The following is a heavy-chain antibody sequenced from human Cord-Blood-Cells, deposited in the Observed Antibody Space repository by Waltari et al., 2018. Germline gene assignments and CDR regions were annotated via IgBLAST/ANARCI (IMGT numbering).Heavy chain of an antibody. Sequence: QVQLVQSGAEVKKPGASVKVSCKVSGYTLTALSMHWVRQDPGKGLEWMGGFDPEDGETIYAQKFQGRVTMTEDTSTDTAYMELSSLRSEDTAVYYCATDSLPDHRDYYGSGSYSLDYWGQGTLVTVSS. CDR1: GYTLTALS. V-gene: IGHV1-24*01. CDR2: FDPEDGET. CDR3: ATDSLPDHRDYYGSGSYSLDY. D-gene: IGHD3-10*01. J-gene: IGHJ4*02.